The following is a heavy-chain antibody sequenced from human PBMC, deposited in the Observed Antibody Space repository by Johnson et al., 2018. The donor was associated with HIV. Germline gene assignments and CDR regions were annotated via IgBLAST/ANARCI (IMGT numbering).Heavy chain of an antibody. J-gene: IGHJ3*02. D-gene: IGHD6-13*01. CDR2: INWNGGST. CDR3: AREAGSSLSFDI. V-gene: IGHV3-20*04. Sequence: EVQLVESGGGLVQPGGSLRLSCAASGFTFSNYWMSWVRQAPGKGLEWVSGINWNGGSTGYADSVKGRFTISRDNAKNFLYLQMNGLRAEDTALYYCAREAGSSLSFDIWGQGTMVTVSS. CDR1: GFTFSNYW.